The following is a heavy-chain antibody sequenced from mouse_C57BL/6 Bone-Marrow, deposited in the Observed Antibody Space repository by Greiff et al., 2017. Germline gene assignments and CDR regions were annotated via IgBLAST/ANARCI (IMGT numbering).Heavy chain of an antibody. Sequence: EVQRVESVAELVRPGASVTLSCTASGFNIKNTYMHWVKQRPEQGLEWIGRIDPANGNTKYAPKFQGKATITADTSSNTAYLQLSSLTSEDTAIYYCALYGSSYVYYAMDYWGQGTSVTVSS. CDR2: IDPANGNT. CDR3: ALYGSSYVYYAMDY. J-gene: IGHJ4*01. D-gene: IGHD1-1*01. CDR1: GFNIKNTY. V-gene: IGHV14-3*01.